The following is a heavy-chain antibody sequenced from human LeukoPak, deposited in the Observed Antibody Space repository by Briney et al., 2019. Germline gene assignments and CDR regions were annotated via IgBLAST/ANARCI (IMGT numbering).Heavy chain of an antibody. CDR3: ARVSTMIVVDDAFDI. J-gene: IGHJ3*02. V-gene: IGHV4-38-2*01. D-gene: IGHD3-22*01. Sequence: SETLSLTCAVYGGSFSGYYWGWIRQPPGKGLEWIGSIYHSGSTYYNPSLKSRVTISVDTSKNQFSLKLSSVTAADTAVYYCARVSTMIVVDDAFDIWGQGTMVTVSS. CDR1: GGSFSGYY. CDR2: IYHSGST.